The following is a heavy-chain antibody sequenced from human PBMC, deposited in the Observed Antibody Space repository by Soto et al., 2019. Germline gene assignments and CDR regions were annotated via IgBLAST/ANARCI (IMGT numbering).Heavy chain of an antibody. CDR3: AKDGDIAAAGFFDY. V-gene: IGHV3-30*18. CDR1: GFTFSSYG. D-gene: IGHD6-13*01. Sequence: GGSLRLSCAASGFTFSSYGMHWVRQAPGKGLEWVAVISYDGSNKYYADSVKGQFTISRDNSKNTLYLQMNSLRAEDTAVYYCAKDGDIAAAGFFDYWGQGTLVTVSS. J-gene: IGHJ4*02. CDR2: ISYDGSNK.